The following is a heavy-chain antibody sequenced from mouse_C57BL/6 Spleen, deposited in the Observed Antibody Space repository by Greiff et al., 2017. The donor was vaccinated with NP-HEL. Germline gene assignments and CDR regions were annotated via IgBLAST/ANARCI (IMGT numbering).Heavy chain of an antibody. CDR2: INPSNGGT. V-gene: IGHV1-53*01. J-gene: IGHJ3*01. D-gene: IGHD2-5*01. CDR1: GYTFTSYW. Sequence: QVQLQQPGTELVKPGASVKLSCKASGYTFTSYWMHWVKQRPGQGLEWIGNINPSNGGTNYNEKFKSKATLTVDKSSSTAYMQLSSLTSEDSAVYYWSRIHYSNYGFAYWGQGTLVTVSA. CDR3: SRIHYSNYGFAY.